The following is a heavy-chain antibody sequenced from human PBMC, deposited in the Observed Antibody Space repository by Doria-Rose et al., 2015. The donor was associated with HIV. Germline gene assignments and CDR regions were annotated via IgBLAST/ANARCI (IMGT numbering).Heavy chain of an antibody. CDR2: IIPILDIV. V-gene: IGHV1-69*02. CDR1: GGTSSSYT. D-gene: IGHD1-26*01. CDR3: ASQWERSSFDY. J-gene: IGHJ4*02. Sequence: LVQSGSEVKKPWSSVQVSCKASGGTSSSYTISWVRQAPGQGLEWMGRIIPILDIVNYALRFQGRVTITADESTSTAYMELSSLRSEDTAIYYCASQWERSSFDYWGQGTLVTVSS.